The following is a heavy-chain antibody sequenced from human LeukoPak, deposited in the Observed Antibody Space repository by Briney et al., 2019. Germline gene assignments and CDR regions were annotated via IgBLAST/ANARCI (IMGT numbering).Heavy chain of an antibody. V-gene: IGHV4-34*01. CDR1: GGSFSGYY. CDR2: INHSGST. CDR3: ARRNKYQLLLLPERYGMDV. D-gene: IGHD2-2*01. Sequence: SETLSLTCAVYGGSFSGYYWSWIRQPPGKGLEWIGEINHSGSTNYNASLKSRVTISVDTSKNQFSLKLSSVTAADTAVYYCARRNKYQLLLLPERYGMDVWGQGTTVTVSS. J-gene: IGHJ6*02.